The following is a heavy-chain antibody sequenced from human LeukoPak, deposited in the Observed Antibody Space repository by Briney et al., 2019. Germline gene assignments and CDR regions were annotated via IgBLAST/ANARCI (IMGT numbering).Heavy chain of an antibody. V-gene: IGHV3-21*01. CDR1: GFTFSSYS. CDR2: ISSSSSYI. J-gene: IGHJ4*02. CDR3: AKDPTVTYPLDY. Sequence: GGSLRLSCAASGFTFSSYSMNWVRQAPGKGLEWVSSISSSSSYIYYADSVKGRFTISRDNAKNSLYLQMNSLRAEDTAVYYCAKDPTVTYPLDYWGQGTLVTVSS. D-gene: IGHD4-17*01.